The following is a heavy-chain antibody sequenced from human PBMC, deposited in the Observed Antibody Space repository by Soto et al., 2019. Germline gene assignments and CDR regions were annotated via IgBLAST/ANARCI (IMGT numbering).Heavy chain of an antibody. J-gene: IGHJ4*02. CDR1: DDSINSDKYY. V-gene: IGHV4-39*01. CDR3: ARLEGLATISSSFDF. Sequence: QLQLQESGPGLVKPSETLSLTCSVSDDSINSDKYYWGWIRQPPGKGREWIGSIYYRGNAYYNPSLQNRVTSSLDKSKSQCSLKLTSVTAADSAVYFCARLEGLATISSSFDFWGPGALVTVSS. D-gene: IGHD6-6*01. CDR2: IYYRGNA.